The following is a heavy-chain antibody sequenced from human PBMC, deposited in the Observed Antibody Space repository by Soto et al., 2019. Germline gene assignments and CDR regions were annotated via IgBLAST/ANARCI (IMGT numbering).Heavy chain of an antibody. V-gene: IGHV3-9*01. CDR2: ISWNSGSI. CDR1: GFTFDDYA. D-gene: IGHD4-17*01. Sequence: PGGSLRLSCAASGFTFDDYAMHWVRQAPGKGLEWVSGISWNSGSIGYADSVKGRFTISRDNAKNSLYLQMNSLRAEDTALYYCAKDNVAVTILYYFDYWGQGTLVTVSS. CDR3: AKDNVAVTILYYFDY. J-gene: IGHJ4*02.